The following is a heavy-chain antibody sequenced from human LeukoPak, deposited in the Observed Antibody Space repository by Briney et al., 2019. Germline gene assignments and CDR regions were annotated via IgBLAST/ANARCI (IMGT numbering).Heavy chain of an antibody. CDR2: ISYDGSNK. J-gene: IGHJ5*02. Sequence: GGSLRLSCAASGFTFSSYAMHWVRQAPGKGLEWVAVISYDGSNKYYADSVKGRFTISRDNSKNTLYLQMNSLRAEDTAVYYCARESNEYYHDSSGYPNWFDPWGQGTLVTVSS. D-gene: IGHD3-22*01. CDR1: GFTFSSYA. V-gene: IGHV3-30*04. CDR3: ARESNEYYHDSSGYPNWFDP.